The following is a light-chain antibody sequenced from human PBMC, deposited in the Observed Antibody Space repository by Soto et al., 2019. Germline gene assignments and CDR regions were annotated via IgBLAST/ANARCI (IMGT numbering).Light chain of an antibody. CDR1: QSVSSRY. CDR3: HQYDSWT. Sequence: EIVLTQSPGTLSLSPGERATLSCRASQSVSSRYLAWYQQKPAQAPRLLIYGASSRATGIRDRSSGSGTGTDFTLTSSRLEPEDFAAYYCHQYDSWTFGQGTKVEI. V-gene: IGKV3-20*01. CDR2: GAS. J-gene: IGKJ1*01.